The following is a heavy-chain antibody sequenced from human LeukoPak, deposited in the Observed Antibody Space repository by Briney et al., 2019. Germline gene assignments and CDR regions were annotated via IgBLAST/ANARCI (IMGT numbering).Heavy chain of an antibody. CDR2: INPNNGGT. CDR3: AREIPSTINGFDI. Sequence: ASVKVSCKASGYTFTGYYMHWLRQAPGQGLEWMGWINPNNGGTKYAQKLQGRVTMTRDTSISTAYMELSRMTSDDTAAYYCAREIPSTINGFDIWGQGTVITVSS. D-gene: IGHD1-14*01. CDR1: GYTFTGYY. V-gene: IGHV1-2*02. J-gene: IGHJ3*02.